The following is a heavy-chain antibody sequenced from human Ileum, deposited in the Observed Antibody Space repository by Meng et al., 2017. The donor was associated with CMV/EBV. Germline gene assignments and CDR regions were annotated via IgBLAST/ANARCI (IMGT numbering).Heavy chain of an antibody. V-gene: IGHV3-48*03. CDR1: GFTFRSYE. CDR2: ISSSGTTI. Sequence: GGSLRLSCAASGFTFRSYEMNWVRQAPGKGLEGVSSISSSGTTIYYADSVKGRFTISRDNAQNSLYLQVNSLRAEDTAVYYCARTPHQFYYYYTMDVWGQGTTVTVSS. D-gene: IGHD2-15*01. J-gene: IGHJ6*02. CDR3: ARTPHQFYYYYTMDV.